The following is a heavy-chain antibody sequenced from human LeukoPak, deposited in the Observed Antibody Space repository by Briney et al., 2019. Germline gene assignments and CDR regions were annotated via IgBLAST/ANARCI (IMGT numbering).Heavy chain of an antibody. D-gene: IGHD1-14*01. V-gene: IGHV4-34*01. CDR3: ARHGGSGRTGREETNWFDP. J-gene: IGHJ5*02. CDR2: IYYSGST. Sequence: SETLSLTCVVYGGSFSGYYWSWIRQPPGKGLEWIGSIYYSGSTYYNPSLKSRVTLSVDTSKNQFSLKLSSVTAADTAVYYCARHGGSGRTGREETNWFDPWGQGTLVTVSS. CDR1: GGSFSGYY.